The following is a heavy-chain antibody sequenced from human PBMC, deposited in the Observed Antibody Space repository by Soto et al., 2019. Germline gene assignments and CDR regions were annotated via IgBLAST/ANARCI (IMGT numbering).Heavy chain of an antibody. V-gene: IGHV5-51*01. J-gene: IGHJ6*02. CDR1: GYSFTSYW. CDR3: ARRPTYDSSGYYYGMDV. CDR2: IYPGDSDT. D-gene: IGHD3-22*01. Sequence: GESLKISCKGSGYSFTSYWIGWVRQMPGKGLEWMGIIYPGDSDTRYSPSFQGQVTISADKSISTAYRQWSSLKASDTAMYYCARRPTYDSSGYYYGMDVGGQGTTVTVSS.